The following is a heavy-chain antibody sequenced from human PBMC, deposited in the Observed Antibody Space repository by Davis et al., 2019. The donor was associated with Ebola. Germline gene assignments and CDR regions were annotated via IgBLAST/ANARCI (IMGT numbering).Heavy chain of an antibody. D-gene: IGHD3-10*01. V-gene: IGHV4-59*08. Sequence: SETLSLTCTVSGGSFGTSYLSWVRQHPGKGLERVGYIYYSGTTHYNPSLRGRVTISVDTSKNQFSLKLSSVTAADTAVYYCARWWFGDGAERFDYWGQGTLVTVSS. CDR1: GGSFGTSY. J-gene: IGHJ4*02. CDR2: IYYSGTT. CDR3: ARWWFGDGAERFDY.